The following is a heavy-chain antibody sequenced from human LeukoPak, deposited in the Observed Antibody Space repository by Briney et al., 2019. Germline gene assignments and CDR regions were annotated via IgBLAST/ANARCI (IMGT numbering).Heavy chain of an antibody. CDR2: IYHSGST. D-gene: IGHD6-13*01. CDR3: ATGYSSTWYYFDY. V-gene: IGHV4-59*03. CDR1: GDSLSSYY. J-gene: IGHJ4*02. Sequence: SETLSLTCTVSGDSLSSYYWGWIRQPPGKGLEWIGYIYHSGSTNYNPSLKNRVTKSADTSKYPFSLKLSSVTAADTAVYYCATGYSSTWYYFDYWGQGTLVTVSS.